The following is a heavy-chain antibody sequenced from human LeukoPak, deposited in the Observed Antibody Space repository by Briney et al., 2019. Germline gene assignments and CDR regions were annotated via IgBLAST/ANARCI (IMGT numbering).Heavy chain of an antibody. CDR3: ARGRDIVATTNWFDP. CDR2: LTWNSGSI. Sequence: GGSLRLSCAASGFTFDNYALHWVRQAPGKGLEWVSGLTWNSGSIGYADSVKGRFTISRDNAQNSLYLQMNSLRAEDTALYYCARGRDIVATTNWFDPWGQGTLVTVSS. V-gene: IGHV3-9*01. J-gene: IGHJ5*02. D-gene: IGHD5-12*01. CDR1: GFTFDNYA.